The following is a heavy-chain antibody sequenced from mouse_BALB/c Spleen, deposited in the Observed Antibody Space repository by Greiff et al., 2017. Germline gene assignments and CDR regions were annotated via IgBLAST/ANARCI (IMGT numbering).Heavy chain of an antibody. V-gene: IGHV3-2*02. D-gene: IGHD1-1*01. CDR2: ISYSGST. Sequence: EVKLQESGPGLVKPSQSLSLTCTVTGYSITSDYAWNWIRQFPGNKLEWMGYISYSGSTSYNPSLKSRISITRDTSKNHFCLQLNSVTTEDTATYYCARLLLRPYYFDYWGQGTTLTVSS. CDR3: ARLLLRPYYFDY. J-gene: IGHJ2*01. CDR1: GYSITSDYA.